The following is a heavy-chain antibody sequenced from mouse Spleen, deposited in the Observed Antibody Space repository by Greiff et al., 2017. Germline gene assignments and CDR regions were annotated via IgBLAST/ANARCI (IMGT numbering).Heavy chain of an antibody. Sequence: QVQLKESGAELVRPGASVTLSRKASGYTFTDYEMHWVKQTPVHGLEWIGAIDPETGGTAYNQKFKGKAILTADKSSSTAYMELRSLTSEDSAVYYCTRGDYGNYEGPWYFDVWGAGTTVTVSS. CDR1: GYTFTDYE. D-gene: IGHD2-1*01. J-gene: IGHJ1*01. CDR2: IDPETGGT. V-gene: IGHV1-15*01. CDR3: TRGDYGNYEGPWYFDV.